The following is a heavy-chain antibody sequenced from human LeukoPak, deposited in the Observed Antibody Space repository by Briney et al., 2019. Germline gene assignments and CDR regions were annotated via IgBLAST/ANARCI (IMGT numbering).Heavy chain of an antibody. CDR3: ARDGYGLPFDY. V-gene: IGHV1-46*01. D-gene: IGHD5-18*01. Sequence: GASVKVPCKASGGTFSSYAISWVRQAPGQGLEWMGIINPSGGSTSYAQKFQGRVTMTRDTSTSTVYMELSSLRSEDTAVYYCARDGYGLPFDYWGQGTLVTVSS. CDR2: INPSGGST. J-gene: IGHJ4*02. CDR1: GGTFSSYA.